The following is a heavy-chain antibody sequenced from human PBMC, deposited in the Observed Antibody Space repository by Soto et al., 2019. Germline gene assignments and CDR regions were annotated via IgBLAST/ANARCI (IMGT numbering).Heavy chain of an antibody. CDR2: ISGSGGNT. D-gene: IGHD4-17*01. J-gene: IGHJ4*02. Sequence: EVQLLESGGGLVQPGGSLRLSCAASGFTFSSYAMTWVRQAAGEGLEWVSAISGSGGNTYYADSVEGWFTISRDNSKNTLYLQMNSLRAEDTAVYYCATFMTSVIHWIDYWGQGALVTVSS. V-gene: IGHV3-23*01. CDR1: GFTFSSYA. CDR3: ATFMTSVIHWIDY.